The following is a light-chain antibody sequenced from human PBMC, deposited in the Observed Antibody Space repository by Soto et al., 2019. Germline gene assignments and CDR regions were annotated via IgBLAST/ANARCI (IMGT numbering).Light chain of an antibody. Sequence: EIVMTPSPATLSVSPGESATLSCRASQSVSRNLAWYQQKPGQAPRLLIYGASTRATGIPARFSGSGSGTECTLTISSLQSEDCAVYYCQQYNNWWTFGQGTKVEIK. CDR3: QQYNNWWT. V-gene: IGKV3-15*01. CDR2: GAS. CDR1: QSVSRN. J-gene: IGKJ1*01.